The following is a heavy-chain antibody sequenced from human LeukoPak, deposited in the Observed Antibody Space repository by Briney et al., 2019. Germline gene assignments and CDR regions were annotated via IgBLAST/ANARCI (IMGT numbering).Heavy chain of an antibody. CDR3: AKRPYSGSYYFIW. CDR2: ISGSGGST. V-gene: IGHV3-23*01. CDR1: GFTFSSYA. Sequence: GGSLRLSCAASGFTFSSYAMSWVRQAAGKGLEWVSAISGSGGSTYYADSVKGRFTISRDNSKNTLYLQMNSLRAEDTAVYYCAKRPYSGSYYFIWWGQGTLVTVSS. D-gene: IGHD1-26*01. J-gene: IGHJ4*02.